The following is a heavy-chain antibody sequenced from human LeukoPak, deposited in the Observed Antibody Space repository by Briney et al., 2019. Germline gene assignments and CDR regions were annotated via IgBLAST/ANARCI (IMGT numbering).Heavy chain of an antibody. D-gene: IGHD3-3*01. CDR3: ARGTYYDFWSGYHVGWFDP. Sequence: GGSLRLSCAASGFTFSSYEMNWVRQAPGKGLEWVSYISSSGSTIYYADSVKGRFTISRDNAKNSLYLQMNSLRAEDTAVYYRARGTYYDFWSGYHVGWFDPWGQGTLVTVSS. J-gene: IGHJ5*02. CDR1: GFTFSSYE. V-gene: IGHV3-48*03. CDR2: ISSSGSTI.